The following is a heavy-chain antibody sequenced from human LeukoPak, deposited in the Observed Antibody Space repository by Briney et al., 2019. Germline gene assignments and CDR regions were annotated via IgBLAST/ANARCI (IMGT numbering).Heavy chain of an antibody. CDR2: INHSGNS. D-gene: IGHD2-21*02. CDR1: WGSFSCYY. J-gene: IGHJ4*02. V-gene: IGHV4-34*01. CDR3: ARGLPH. Sequence: DPLSLTYSVWWGSFSCYYWRGLRQPRGKGLEWMGDINHSGNSNYNPSLKSRVTISVDTSKNNFSLKLNSVTAADTGVYYCARGLPHWGQGTLVTVSS.